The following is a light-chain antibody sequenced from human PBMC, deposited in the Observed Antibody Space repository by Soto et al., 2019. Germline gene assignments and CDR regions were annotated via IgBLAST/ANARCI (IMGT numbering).Light chain of an antibody. Sequence: QSVLTQPPSASGTPGQRVTISCSGSSSNIGSNTVNWYQQLPGTAPKLLIYNNNQRPSGVPDRFSGSKSGTSASLAISALQPEDEADYYCAAWDDSLNGLVFGTGTKLTVL. V-gene: IGLV1-44*01. CDR2: NNN. CDR3: AAWDDSLNGLV. J-gene: IGLJ1*01. CDR1: SSNIGSNT.